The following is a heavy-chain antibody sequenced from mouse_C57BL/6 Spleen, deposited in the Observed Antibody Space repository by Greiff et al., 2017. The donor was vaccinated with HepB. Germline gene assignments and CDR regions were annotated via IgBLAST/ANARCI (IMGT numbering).Heavy chain of an antibody. CDR1: GYTFTSYW. Sequence: QVQLQQSGAELAKPGASVKLSCKASGYTFTSYWMHWVKQRPGQGLEWIGYINPSSGYTKYNQKFKDKDTLTADKSSSTAYMQLSSLTYEDSAVYYCARYDYFDYWGQGTTLTVSS. J-gene: IGHJ2*01. CDR2: INPSSGYT. CDR3: ARYDYFDY. V-gene: IGHV1-7*01.